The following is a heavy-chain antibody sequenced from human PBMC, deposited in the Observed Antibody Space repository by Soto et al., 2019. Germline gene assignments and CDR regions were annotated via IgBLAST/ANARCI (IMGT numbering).Heavy chain of an antibody. CDR2: IKSKTDGGTT. Sequence: EVPLVESGGGLVKPGGSLRLSCAASGFTFSNAWMSWVRQAPGKGLEWVGRIKSKTDGGTTDYAAPVKGRFTISRDDSKNTLYLQMTGLKTEDTAVYYGPTALWSDYGKYYFDSWGQGSLVTVAS. CDR1: GFTFSNAW. D-gene: IGHD4-17*01. J-gene: IGHJ4*02. V-gene: IGHV3-15*01. CDR3: PTALWSDYGKYYFDS.